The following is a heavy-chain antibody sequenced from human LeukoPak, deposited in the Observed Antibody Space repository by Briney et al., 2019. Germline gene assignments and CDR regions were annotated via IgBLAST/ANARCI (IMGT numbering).Heavy chain of an antibody. CDR3: TRSRRVYCGGDCYSFDY. J-gene: IGHJ4*02. V-gene: IGHV3-49*03. CDR1: GFTFGDYA. D-gene: IGHD2-21*02. CDR2: IRSKAYGGTT. Sequence: GGSLRLSCTASGFTFGDYAMSWFRQAPGKGLEWVGFIRSKAYGGTTEYAASVKGRFTISRDDSKSIAYLQMNSLKTEDTAAYYCTRSRRVYCGGDCYSFDYWGQGTLVTVSS.